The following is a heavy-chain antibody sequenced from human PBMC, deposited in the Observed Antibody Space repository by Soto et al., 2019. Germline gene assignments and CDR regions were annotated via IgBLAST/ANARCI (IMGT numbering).Heavy chain of an antibody. CDR1: GDSISSADYY. Sequence: SETLSLTCTLSGDSISSADYYWSWIRQTPGKGLEWIGHIFYSGTTYYNPSLKSRLTISVDTSKNHFSLRLTSVTAADTAVYYCARDLWVEPELYYYGMDVWGQGTTVTVSS. CDR2: IFYSGTT. CDR3: ARDLWVEPELYYYGMDV. J-gene: IGHJ6*02. D-gene: IGHD1-1*01. V-gene: IGHV4-30-4*01.